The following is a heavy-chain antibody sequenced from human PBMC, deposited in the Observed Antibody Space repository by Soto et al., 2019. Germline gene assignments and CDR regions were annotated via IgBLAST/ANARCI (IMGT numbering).Heavy chain of an antibody. CDR1: GYTFGDYA. J-gene: IGHJ5*02. CDR2: IRSKAYGGTT. V-gene: IGHV3-49*03. CDR3: TRGWDSSGGTNWFDP. D-gene: IGHD3-22*01. Sequence: PGGSLRLSCTASGYTFGDYAMSWFRQAPGKGLEWVGFIRSKAYGGTTEYAASVKDRFTISRDDSKTFAYLQMNSLKTEETAIYYCTRGWDSSGGTNWFDPWGQGTLVTVSS.